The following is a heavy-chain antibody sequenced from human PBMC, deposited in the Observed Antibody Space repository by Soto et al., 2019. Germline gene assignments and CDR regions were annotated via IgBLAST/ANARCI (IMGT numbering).Heavy chain of an antibody. J-gene: IGHJ5*02. CDR3: VRGKVGTNPNWLDP. V-gene: IGHV3-66*01. D-gene: IGHD2-21*02. CDR1: GFSVSSSY. CDR2: IYLSGST. Sequence: EVQLVESGGGLVQPGGSLRLSCAASGFSVSSSYLYWVRQAPGKGLEWVSSIYLSGSTYYTDSVKGRFSISRDNSKNTQYLQMNSLGAEDTAIYYCVRGKVGTNPNWLDPWGQGSLVTVSS.